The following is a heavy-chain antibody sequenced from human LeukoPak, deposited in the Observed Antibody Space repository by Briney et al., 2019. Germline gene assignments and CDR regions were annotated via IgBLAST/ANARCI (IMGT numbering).Heavy chain of an antibody. CDR3: ARDRYCTGTTCYVGGGWFFDL. D-gene: IGHD2-2*01. CDR2: IYSDGST. V-gene: IGHV3-53*01. Sequence: GGSLRLSCAASGFTVSSNCMSWVRQAPGKGLEWVSVIYSDGSTYYADSVKGRFTISRDNSKNTLYLQMNSLRAEDTAVYYCARDRYCTGTTCYVGGGWFFDLWGRGTLVTVSS. J-gene: IGHJ2*01. CDR1: GFTVSSNC.